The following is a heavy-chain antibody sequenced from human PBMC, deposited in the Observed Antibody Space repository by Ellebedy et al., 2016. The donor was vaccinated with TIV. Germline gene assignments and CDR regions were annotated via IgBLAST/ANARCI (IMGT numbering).Heavy chain of an antibody. CDR1: GGSINNYY. Sequence: MPSETLSLTCSVSGGSINNYYWTWIRQPPGQGLEWIGDIHHSGNSHIHPSLKRRVTISVDTSKNQFSLKLSSVTAADTAVYYCARWVAVAATYCDYWGQGTLVTVSS. CDR2: IHHSGNS. J-gene: IGHJ4*02. V-gene: IGHV4-59*12. CDR3: ARWVAVAATYCDY. D-gene: IGHD6-19*01.